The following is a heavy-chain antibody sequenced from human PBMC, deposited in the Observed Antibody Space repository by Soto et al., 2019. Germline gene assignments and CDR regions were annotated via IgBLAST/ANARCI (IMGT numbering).Heavy chain of an antibody. CDR1: GGSISSYY. CDR2: IYYSGST. D-gene: IGHD6-25*01. Sequence: SETLSLTCTVSGGSISSYYWSWIRQPPGKGLEWIGYIYYSGSTNYNPSLKSRVTISVDTSKNQFSLKLSSVTAADTAVYYCASMSFQRGLDYWGQGTLVTVSS. CDR3: ASMSFQRGLDY. V-gene: IGHV4-59*08. J-gene: IGHJ4*02.